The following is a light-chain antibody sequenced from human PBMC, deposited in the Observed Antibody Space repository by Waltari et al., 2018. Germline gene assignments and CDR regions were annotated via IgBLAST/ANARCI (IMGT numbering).Light chain of an antibody. V-gene: IGLV8-61*01. CDR3: VLYMGLGISV. CDR2: STY. J-gene: IGLJ3*02. CDR1: SGSVSTTPH. Sequence: QTVVTQEPSFSVSPGGTVTLPCGLSSGSVSTTPHPSWYQQTPGQAPRTLIYSTYTRSSGVPDRFSGSILGNKAALTITGAQADDECVYYCVLYMGLGISVFGGGTKLTVL.